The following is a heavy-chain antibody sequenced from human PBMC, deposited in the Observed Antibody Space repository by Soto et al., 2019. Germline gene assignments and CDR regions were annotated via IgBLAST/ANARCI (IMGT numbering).Heavy chain of an antibody. Sequence: QVQLVQSGAEVKKPGASVKVSCKTSGYTFTNHGINWVRQAPGQGLEWMGWINPYNANVNYAQKLQGRVTMTTDTTTSTVYMDLRSLTSDDKAVYYFARDRVAGICGDALDIWGQGTMVTVSS. CDR3: ARDRVAGICGDALDI. V-gene: IGHV1-18*04. CDR2: INPYNANV. D-gene: IGHD3-10*01. J-gene: IGHJ3*02. CDR1: GYTFTNHG.